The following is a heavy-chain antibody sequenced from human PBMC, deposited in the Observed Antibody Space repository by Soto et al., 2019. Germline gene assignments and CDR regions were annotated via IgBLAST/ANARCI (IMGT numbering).Heavy chain of an antibody. CDR3: ARDWLQLEHDYYYYGMDV. D-gene: IGHD1-1*01. CDR2: ISSSSSTI. J-gene: IGHJ6*02. Sequence: PGGSLRLSCAASGFTFSSYSMNWVRQAPGKGLEWVSYISSSSSTIYYADSVKGRFTISRDNAKNTLYLQMNSLRAEDTAVYYCARDWLQLEHDYYYYGMDVWGQGTTVTVSS. V-gene: IGHV3-48*01. CDR1: GFTFSSYS.